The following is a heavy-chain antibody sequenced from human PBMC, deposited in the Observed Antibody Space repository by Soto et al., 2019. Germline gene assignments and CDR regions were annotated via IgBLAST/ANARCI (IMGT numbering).Heavy chain of an antibody. J-gene: IGHJ4*02. CDR3: ARGANYLPC. CDR1: VGCFSIGAYS. CDR2: IYHTGIT. V-gene: IGHV4-30-2*01. Sequence: PPQILSLPCAFAVGCFSIGAYSSSWSRKTPGKGLEWIGYIYHTGITYYNPSLRGRLTISVDRSKNQLSLKLNSVTAGPTPVYFRARGANYLPCWGQGTMVTVSS. D-gene: IGHD1-7*01.